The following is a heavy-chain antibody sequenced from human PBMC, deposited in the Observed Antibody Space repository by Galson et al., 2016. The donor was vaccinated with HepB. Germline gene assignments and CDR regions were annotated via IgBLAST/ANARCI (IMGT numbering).Heavy chain of an antibody. CDR3: ARGSAAGTIRWFDA. Sequence: SETLSLTCGVSGGSLSSSTWWSWVRQTPGKGLEWIGEIYHSGTTNYNPSLKTRVTISVDKSKNQFSLRLTSVTAAGTAVYFCARGSAAGTIRWFDAWGQGALVTVSS. CDR2: IYHSGTT. V-gene: IGHV4-4*02. CDR1: GGSLSSSTW. D-gene: IGHD6-13*01. J-gene: IGHJ5*02.